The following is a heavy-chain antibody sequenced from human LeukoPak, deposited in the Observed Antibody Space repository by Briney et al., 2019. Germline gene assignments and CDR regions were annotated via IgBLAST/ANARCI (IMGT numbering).Heavy chain of an antibody. V-gene: IGHV4-31*03. J-gene: IGHJ5*02. Sequence: PSETLSLTCTVSGGSISSDQYWWNWIRQHPGKGLEWIGYIYYSGSTYNNPSLKSRVTISIVTSKNQFSLRLRSVTAADTAVYYCARLHKGNWFDPWGQGTLVTVSS. CDR3: ARLHKGNWFDP. CDR1: GGSISSDQYW. CDR2: IYYSGST. D-gene: IGHD4-11*01.